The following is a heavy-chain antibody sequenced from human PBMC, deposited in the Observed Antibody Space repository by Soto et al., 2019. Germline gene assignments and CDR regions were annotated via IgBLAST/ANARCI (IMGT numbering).Heavy chain of an antibody. D-gene: IGHD2-15*01. Sequence: GESLKISCKADGYSFTRHWIGWVRQVPGRGLEWVAVIYPADSDARYSPSFRGRGTISVDISINTVYLQWRSLKASDTSICFCARQDMATPPGRGVYFAPGGQGPPAPVPS. J-gene: IGHJ4*02. CDR3: ARQDMATPPGRGVYFAP. CDR1: GYSFTRHW. CDR2: IYPADSDA. V-gene: IGHV5-51*01.